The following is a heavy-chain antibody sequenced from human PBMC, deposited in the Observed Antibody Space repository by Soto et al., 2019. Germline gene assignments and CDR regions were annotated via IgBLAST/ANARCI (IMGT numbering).Heavy chain of an antibody. CDR1: GFTVSTNY. D-gene: IGHD6-19*01. CDR3: ARDTSGWKEGGFDY. CDR2: IYVGGTT. J-gene: IGHJ4*02. V-gene: IGHV3-53*01. Sequence: EVQLVESGGGLIQTGGSLRLSCVVSGFTVSTNYMSWVRQAPGKGLEWVSEIYVGGTTYYADSVKGRFTISRDDSKNTLVLPMNSLRAEDTAVYYCARDTSGWKEGGFDYWGQGTLVTVSS.